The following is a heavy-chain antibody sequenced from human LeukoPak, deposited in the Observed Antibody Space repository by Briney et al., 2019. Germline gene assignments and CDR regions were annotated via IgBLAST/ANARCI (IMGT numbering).Heavy chain of an antibody. J-gene: IGHJ4*02. CDR2: FSSSRSYI. CDR1: GFTFSSYS. CDR3: ARDQGGIEYFDY. V-gene: IGHV3-21*01. D-gene: IGHD2/OR15-2a*01. Sequence: GGSLRLSCAASGFTFSSYSMNWVRQAPGKGLEWVSFFSSSRSYIYYADSVKGRFTISRGNAKNSLYLQMNSLRAEDTAVYYCARDQGGIEYFDYWGQGTLVTVSS.